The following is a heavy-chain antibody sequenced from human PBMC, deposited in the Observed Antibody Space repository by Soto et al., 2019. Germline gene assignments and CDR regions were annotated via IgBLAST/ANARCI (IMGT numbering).Heavy chain of an antibody. V-gene: IGHV4-59*11. CDR1: GGSLTDHY. Sequence: QVQLQESGPGLVKPSETLSLTCTVAGGSLTDHYWNWFPQSPGRGLQWIGYVYYSGATSYNPSLTSRVTMTVDTSKNQFSLKLRSVTAADTAVYFCARGNDWKSSTFDIWGQGTMVSVSS. CDR3: ARGNDWKSSTFDI. D-gene: IGHD2-21*01. CDR2: VYYSGAT. J-gene: IGHJ3*02.